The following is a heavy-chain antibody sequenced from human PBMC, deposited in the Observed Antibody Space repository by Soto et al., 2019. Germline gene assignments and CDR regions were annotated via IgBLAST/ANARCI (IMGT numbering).Heavy chain of an antibody. V-gene: IGHV2-5*02. CDR2: IYWDDDK. D-gene: IGHD2-21*01. CDR3: VQSRCGGDCLQSYSSHSYYGLDV. Sequence: QITLKESGPTLVKPTQTLTLTCTFSGFSLSTTGVGVGWIRQPPGKALEWLALIYWDDDKRYNSSLKSRLTITKDTSKNQXXLXMXXMDPVDTATYYCVQSRCGGDCLQSYSSHSYYGLDVWGQGTTVTVSS. J-gene: IGHJ6*02. CDR1: GFSLSTTGVG.